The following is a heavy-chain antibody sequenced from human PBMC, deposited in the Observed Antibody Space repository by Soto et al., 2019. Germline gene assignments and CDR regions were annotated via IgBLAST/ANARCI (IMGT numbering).Heavy chain of an antibody. CDR2: IIPIFGTA. J-gene: IGHJ4*02. D-gene: IGHD6-13*01. CDR3: ARVSSSWKYFDY. Sequence: GASVKVSCKASGGTFSSYAISWVRQAPGQGLEWMGGIIPIFGTANYAQKFQGRVTITADESTSTAYMELSSLRSEDTAVYYCARVSSSWKYFDYWGQGTLVTVSS. CDR1: GGTFSSYA. V-gene: IGHV1-69*13.